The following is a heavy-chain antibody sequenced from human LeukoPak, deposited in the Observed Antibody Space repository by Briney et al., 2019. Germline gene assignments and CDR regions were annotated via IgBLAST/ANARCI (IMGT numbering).Heavy chain of an antibody. J-gene: IGHJ4*02. V-gene: IGHV3-30*14. CDR3: AGMLGYYDSSGYYYVGDY. CDR2: ISYDGSNK. CDR1: GFTFSSYA. Sequence: GGSLRLSCAASGFTFSSYAMHWVRQAPGKGLEWVAVISYDGSNKYYADSVKGRFTISRDNSKNTLYLQMNSLRAEDTAVYYCAGMLGYYDSSGYYYVGDYWGQGTLVTVSS. D-gene: IGHD3-22*01.